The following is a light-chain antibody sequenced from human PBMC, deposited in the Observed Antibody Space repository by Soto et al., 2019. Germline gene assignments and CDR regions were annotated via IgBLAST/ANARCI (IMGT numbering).Light chain of an antibody. Sequence: EIVLTQSPGTLSLSPGERATLSCRASQSVSSSYLAWYQQKPGQATRLLIYGASSRATGIPDRFSGSGSGTDFTLTISRLEPEDFAVYYCQQYGSSPEWTFGQGTKVEIK. V-gene: IGKV3-20*01. CDR3: QQYGSSPEWT. CDR1: QSVSSSY. CDR2: GAS. J-gene: IGKJ1*01.